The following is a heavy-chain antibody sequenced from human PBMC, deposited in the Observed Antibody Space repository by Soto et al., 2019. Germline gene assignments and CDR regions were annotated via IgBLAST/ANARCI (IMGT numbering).Heavy chain of an antibody. Sequence: PSETLSLTCTVSGGSIRNYYWSWVRQPPGKGLEWIGCIYYIGYTNYNPSLKSRVTISVDTSKNQFSLSLSSVTAADTAVYYCVRDQDFITGDNWFDPWGQGTLVTVSS. J-gene: IGHJ5*02. D-gene: IGHD3-16*01. V-gene: IGHV4-59*01. CDR1: GGSIRNYY. CDR3: VRDQDFITGDNWFDP. CDR2: IYYIGYT.